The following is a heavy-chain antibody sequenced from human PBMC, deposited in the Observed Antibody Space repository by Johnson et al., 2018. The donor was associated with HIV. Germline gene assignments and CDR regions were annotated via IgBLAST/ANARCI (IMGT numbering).Heavy chain of an antibody. CDR1: GFTFSSYT. D-gene: IGHD6-13*01. J-gene: IGHJ3*01. Sequence: QVQLVESGGGLVKPGGSLRLSCAASGFTFSSYTMHWVRQAPGKGLEWVAVISYDGSNKYFADSVKGRFTISRDNSKNTLYLQMSSLKVEDTALYYCARDGESQQLPLGDALDVWGRGTMVIVSS. CDR2: ISYDGSNK. CDR3: ARDGESQQLPLGDALDV. V-gene: IGHV3-30*14.